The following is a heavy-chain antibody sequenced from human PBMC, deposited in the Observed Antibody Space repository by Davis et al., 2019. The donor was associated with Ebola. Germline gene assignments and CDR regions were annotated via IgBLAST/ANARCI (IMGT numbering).Heavy chain of an antibody. V-gene: IGHV3-49*04. CDR2: IRSKAYGGTT. J-gene: IGHJ4*02. D-gene: IGHD4-17*01. CDR3: TRDYGGYARN. CDR1: GFTFGDDA. Sequence: GGSLRLSCTASGFTFGDDAMSWVRQAPGKGLEWVGFIRSKAYGGTTEYAASVKGRFTISRDDSKSIAYLQMNSLKTEGTAVYYCTRDYGGYARNWGQGTLVTVSS.